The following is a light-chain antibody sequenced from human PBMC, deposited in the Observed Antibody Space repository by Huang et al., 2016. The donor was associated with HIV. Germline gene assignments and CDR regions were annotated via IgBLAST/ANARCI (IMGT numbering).Light chain of an antibody. J-gene: IGKJ3*01. V-gene: IGKV1-8*01. CDR2: AAS. Sequence: IRMTQSPSSLSASTGDRVTITCRANQDINHFLAWYQQRPGSVPKLLIYAASTLQSGVPSRFSGNGSGTDFTLTIGCLHSEDVATYYCQQYDIHPLTFGPGTRVDIK. CDR1: QDINHF. CDR3: QQYDIHPLT.